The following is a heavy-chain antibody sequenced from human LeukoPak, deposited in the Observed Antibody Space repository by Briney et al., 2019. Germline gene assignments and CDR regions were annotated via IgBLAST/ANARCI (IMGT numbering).Heavy chain of an antibody. CDR1: GASVTTYH. V-gene: IGHV4-59*02. D-gene: IGHD1-26*01. Sequence: PSETLYLTCTVSGASVTTYHWSWLRQSPGKGLEWIANVHSSGTTYYNPSLRSRVTISIDTSKNQFSLKMTSVTTADTAVYYCARDIRAVGATLYFDYWGQGTLVTVSS. J-gene: IGHJ4*02. CDR3: ARDIRAVGATLYFDY. CDR2: VHSSGTT.